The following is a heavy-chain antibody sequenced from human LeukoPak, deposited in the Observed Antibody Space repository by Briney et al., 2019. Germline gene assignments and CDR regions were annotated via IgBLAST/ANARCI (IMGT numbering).Heavy chain of an antibody. CDR2: ISAYNGNT. J-gene: IGHJ6*02. Sequence: ASVKVSCKASGYTFTSYGISWVRQAPGQGLEWMGWISAYNGNTNYAQKLQGRVTMTTDTSTSTAYMELRSLRSDDTAVYYCARAPEYYDFWSGYPRMGYYYYGMDVWGQGTTVTVSS. CDR1: GYTFTSYG. D-gene: IGHD3-3*01. CDR3: ARAPEYYDFWSGYPRMGYYYYGMDV. V-gene: IGHV1-18*01.